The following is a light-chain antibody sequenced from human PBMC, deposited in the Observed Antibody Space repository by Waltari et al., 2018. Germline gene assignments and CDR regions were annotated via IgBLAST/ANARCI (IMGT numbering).Light chain of an antibody. CDR2: EVA. CDR3: CSYAASSTWV. J-gene: IGLJ3*02. V-gene: IGLV2-23*02. CDR1: SSAVGNYNL. Sequence: QSALTQPASVSGSPGQSITIPCTGTSSAVGNYNLVSWYQQHPVKAPKLMIYEVATRPSGVSNRFSGSKSGNTASLTISGLQAEDEADYYCCSYAASSTWVFGGGTKLTVL.